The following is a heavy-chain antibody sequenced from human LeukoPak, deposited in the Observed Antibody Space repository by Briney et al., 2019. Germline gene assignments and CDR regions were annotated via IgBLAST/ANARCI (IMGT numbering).Heavy chain of an antibody. J-gene: IGHJ3*02. CDR3: ARSTMIVVVIGAFDI. V-gene: IGHV1-3*01. Sequence: ASVKVSCKASGYTFTSYAMHWVRQAPGQRLEWMGWINAGNGNTKYSQKFRGRVTITRDTSASTAYMELSSLRSEDTAVYYCARSTMIVVVIGAFDIWGQGTMVTVSS. D-gene: IGHD3-22*01. CDR1: GYTFTSYA. CDR2: INAGNGNT.